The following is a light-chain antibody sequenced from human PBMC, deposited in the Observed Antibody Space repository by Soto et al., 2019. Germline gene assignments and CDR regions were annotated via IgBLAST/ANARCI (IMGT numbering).Light chain of an antibody. CDR3: QQRGNWPPTWT. Sequence: EIGLTQSPATLSLSPGERATLSCRASQSVRGYLAWYQQKPGQAPRLVIFDASNRATGIPARFSGSGSGTDVTLIINSLEPEDFGVYYCQQRGNWPPTWTFGQGTNVEIK. CDR1: QSVRGY. CDR2: DAS. V-gene: IGKV3-11*01. J-gene: IGKJ1*01.